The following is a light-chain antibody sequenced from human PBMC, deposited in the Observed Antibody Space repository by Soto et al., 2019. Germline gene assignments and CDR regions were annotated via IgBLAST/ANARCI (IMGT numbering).Light chain of an antibody. CDR1: QSLLHSSGYNY. Sequence: DFVMTQSPLSLPVTAGEPASISCRSSQSLLHSSGYNYLDWYLQKPGQSPQLLIYLVSHRASGVPDRVSGSESGTDFTLKISRVEAEDVGVYYCMQRLQTPWTFGQGTKVEIK. CDR3: MQRLQTPWT. CDR2: LVS. J-gene: IGKJ1*01. V-gene: IGKV2-28*01.